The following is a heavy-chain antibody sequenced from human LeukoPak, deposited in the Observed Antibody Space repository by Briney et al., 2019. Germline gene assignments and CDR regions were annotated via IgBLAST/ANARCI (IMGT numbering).Heavy chain of an antibody. CDR1: GYSISSGYY. J-gene: IGHJ6*03. D-gene: IGHD2-2*01. V-gene: IGHV4-38-2*01. Sequence: SETLSLTCAVSGYSISSGYYWGWIRQPPGKGLEWSGTIYHSGSTYYNPSLKSRVTISVDTSKNQFSLKLSSVTAADTAVYYCARVDQLLSYYMDVWGKGTTVPVSS. CDR2: IYHSGST. CDR3: ARVDQLLSYYMDV.